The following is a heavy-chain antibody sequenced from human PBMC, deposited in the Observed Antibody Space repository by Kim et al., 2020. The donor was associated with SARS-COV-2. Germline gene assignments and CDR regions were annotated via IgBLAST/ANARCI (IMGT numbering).Heavy chain of an antibody. Sequence: ASVKVSCKASGYTFTSFAMHWVRQAPGQRLEWMGWINAGNGNTKYSQKFQGRVTITRDTSASTAYMELSSLRSEDTAVYYCAMLPWFGEFTAKNGMGDWGQGTTVTVSS. CDR3: AMLPWFGEFTAKNGMGD. CDR2: INAGNGNT. D-gene: IGHD3-10*01. J-gene: IGHJ6*02. CDR1: GYTFTSFA. V-gene: IGHV1-3*01.